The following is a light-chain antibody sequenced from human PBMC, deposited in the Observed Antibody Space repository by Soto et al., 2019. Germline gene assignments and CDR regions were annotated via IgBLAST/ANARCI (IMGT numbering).Light chain of an antibody. J-gene: IGLJ2*01. Sequence: QSVLTQPPSVSGAPGQRVTISCTGSSSNIGAGYEVHWYQQLPGTAPKLLIYLNINRPSGVPDRFSGSKFGTSASLAITGLQAEDEADYYCQSYDSSRSGYVVFGGGTKLTVL. CDR2: LNI. V-gene: IGLV1-40*01. CDR3: QSYDSSRSGYVV. CDR1: SSNIGAGYE.